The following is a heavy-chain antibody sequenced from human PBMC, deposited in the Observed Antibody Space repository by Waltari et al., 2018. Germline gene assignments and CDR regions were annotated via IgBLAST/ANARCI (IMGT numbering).Heavy chain of an antibody. J-gene: IGHJ4*02. CDR3: ARGTGSYYNFGFDY. Sequence: QVQLQESGPGLVKPSETLSLTCTVSGGSISSYYWSWIRQPPGKGLEWIGYIYYSGRTNYNPSLKSRVTISVDTSKNQFSLKLSSVTAADTAVYYCARGTGSYYNFGFDYWGQGTLVTVSS. V-gene: IGHV4-59*01. CDR2: IYYSGRT. D-gene: IGHD3-10*01. CDR1: GGSISSYY.